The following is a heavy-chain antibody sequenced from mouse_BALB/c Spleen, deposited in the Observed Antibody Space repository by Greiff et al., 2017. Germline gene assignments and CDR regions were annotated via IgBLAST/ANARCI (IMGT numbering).Heavy chain of an antibody. CDR2: IDPENGDT. CDR1: GFNIKDYY. D-gene: IGHD4-1*02. CDR3: IQLGRGGDY. V-gene: IGHV14-4*02. Sequence: VQLKESGAELVRSGASVKLSCTASGFNIKDYYMHWVKQRPEQGLEWIGWIDPENGDTEYAPKFQGKATMTADTSSNTAYLQLSSLTSEDTAVYYCIQLGRGGDYWGQGTTLTVSS. J-gene: IGHJ2*01.